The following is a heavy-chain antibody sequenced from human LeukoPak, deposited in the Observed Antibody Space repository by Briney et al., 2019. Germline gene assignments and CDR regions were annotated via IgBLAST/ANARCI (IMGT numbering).Heavy chain of an antibody. CDR1: SGSFSNYY. D-gene: IGHD3-10*01. V-gene: IGHV4-34*01. CDR2: ISQSGIT. J-gene: IGHJ4*02. Sequence: PSETLSLTCAVYSGSFSNYYWSWVRQSPEKGLEWIGEISQSGITNYNPSLKSRLTLSVDTSRKQFSLRLSSVTAADTAVYFCASVLDVISRPFDYWGQGTLVTVPP. CDR3: ASVLDVISRPFDY.